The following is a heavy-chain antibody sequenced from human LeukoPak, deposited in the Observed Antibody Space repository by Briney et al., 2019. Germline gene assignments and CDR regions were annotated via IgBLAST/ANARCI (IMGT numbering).Heavy chain of an antibody. CDR3: TTTVVPPSLSHYYYYAMDV. Sequence: GGSLRLSCAASGVTFSNAWMNWVRQAPGKGLEWLGRIKSETEGGTTDSAAPVKGRYTISREDSKSLLFLQMNSLKAEDSGVYYCTTTVVPPSLSHYYYYAMDVWGQGTTVTVSS. D-gene: IGHD4-23*01. CDR2: IKSETEGGTT. J-gene: IGHJ6*02. CDR1: GVTFSNAW. V-gene: IGHV3-15*01.